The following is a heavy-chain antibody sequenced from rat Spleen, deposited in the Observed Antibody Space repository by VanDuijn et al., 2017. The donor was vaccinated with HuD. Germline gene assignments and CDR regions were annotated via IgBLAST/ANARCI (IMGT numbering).Heavy chain of an antibody. V-gene: IGHV5-7*01. J-gene: IGHJ4*01. Sequence: EVQLVESGGGLVQPGRSLKLSCAASGFTFSDYNMAWVRQAPKKGLEWVATISYDGSSTYYRETVKGRFTIYRDNAKSPLYLQMDSLRSWDTATYYCARHNSGYGVMDAWGQGASVTVSS. D-gene: IGHD4-3*01. CDR3: ARHNSGYGVMDA. CDR2: ISYDGSST. CDR1: GFTFSDYN.